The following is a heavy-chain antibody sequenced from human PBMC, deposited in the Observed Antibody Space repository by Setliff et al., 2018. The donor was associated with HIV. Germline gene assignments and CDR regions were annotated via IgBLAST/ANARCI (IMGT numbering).Heavy chain of an antibody. CDR2: ITWDGATT. CDR1: GFNFGDYT. Sequence: GGSLRLSCAASGFNFGDYTMQWVRQFPGKGLEWVSLITWDGATTYADSVKGRFTISRDNPKNSLYLQMTSLRAEDTAVYYCARDDSNGNTDAFDIWGQGTTVTVSS. CDR3: ARDDSNGNTDAFDI. D-gene: IGHD5-18*01. J-gene: IGHJ3*02. V-gene: IGHV3-43*01.